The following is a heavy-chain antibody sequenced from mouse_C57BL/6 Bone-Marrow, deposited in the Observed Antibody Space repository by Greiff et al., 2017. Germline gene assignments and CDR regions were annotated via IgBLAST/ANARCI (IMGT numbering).Heavy chain of an antibody. CDR2: INPSTGGT. J-gene: IGHJ2*01. Sequence: EVQLQQSGPELVKPGASVTISCKASGYSFTGYYMNWVKQSPETSLEWIGEINPSTGGTTYNQKFKAKATLTVDKSSSTAYMQLKSLTSEDSAVYYCSRSGDGYYVDYVDYWGQGTTLTVSS. V-gene: IGHV1-42*01. CDR1: GYSFTGYY. CDR3: SRSGDGYYVDYVDY. D-gene: IGHD2-3*01.